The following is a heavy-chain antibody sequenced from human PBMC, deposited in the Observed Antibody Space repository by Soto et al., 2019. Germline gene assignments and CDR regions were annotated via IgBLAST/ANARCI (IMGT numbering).Heavy chain of an antibody. CDR1: GYSCSTYS. J-gene: IGHJ4*02. CDR2: IGAFNGNT. Sequence: QVQLVQSAAEVKKPGSSVKVSCRASGYSCSTYSFSWGRQAPGRGLEWMGWIGAFNGNTNYAQKFQGRANMTTDTSTTTVYLELGSLTSDDTTVYYCARAVSAVLDHWGQGTLVTVSS. V-gene: IGHV1-18*04. D-gene: IGHD3-10*01. CDR3: ARAVSAVLDH.